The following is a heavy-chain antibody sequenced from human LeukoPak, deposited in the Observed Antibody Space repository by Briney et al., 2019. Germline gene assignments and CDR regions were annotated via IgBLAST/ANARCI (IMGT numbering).Heavy chain of an antibody. CDR1: GGSISSYY. V-gene: IGHV4-4*07. J-gene: IGHJ6*03. Sequence: PSETLSLTCTVSGGSISSYYWSWTRQPAGKGLEWIGRIYTSGSTNYNPSLKSRVTMSVDTSKNQFSLKLSSVTAADTAVYYCAREGRFGEWVRYYYYMDVWGKGTTVTVSS. D-gene: IGHD3-10*01. CDR2: IYTSGST. CDR3: AREGRFGEWVRYYYYMDV.